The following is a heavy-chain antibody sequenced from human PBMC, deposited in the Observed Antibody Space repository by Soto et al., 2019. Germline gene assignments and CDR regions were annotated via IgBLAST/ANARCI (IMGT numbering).Heavy chain of an antibody. V-gene: IGHV3-30-3*01. CDR2: ISYDGSNK. CDR1: GFTFSSYA. D-gene: IGHD2-21*02. Sequence: QVQLVESGGGVVQPGRSLRLSCAASGFTFSSYAMHWVRQAPVKGLEWVAVISYDGSNKYYADSVKGRFTISRDNSKNTLYLQMNSLRAEDTAVYYCARETVVTARTPVWDYWGQGTLVTVSS. CDR3: ARETVVTARTPVWDY. J-gene: IGHJ4*02.